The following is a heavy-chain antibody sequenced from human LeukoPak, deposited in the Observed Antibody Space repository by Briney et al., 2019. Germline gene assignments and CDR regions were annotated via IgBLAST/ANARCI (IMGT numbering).Heavy chain of an antibody. Sequence: GGSLRLSCAASGFTFSRYWMSWVRQAPGKGLEWVANIKQDGSEKYYVDSVKGRFTISRDNAKNSLYLQMNSLRAEDTAVYYCARGKYYDYVWGSSTWYFDLWGRGPLVTVSS. CDR1: GFTFSRYW. CDR3: ARGKYYDYVWGSSTWYFDL. CDR2: IKQDGSEK. J-gene: IGHJ2*01. D-gene: IGHD3-16*01. V-gene: IGHV3-7*04.